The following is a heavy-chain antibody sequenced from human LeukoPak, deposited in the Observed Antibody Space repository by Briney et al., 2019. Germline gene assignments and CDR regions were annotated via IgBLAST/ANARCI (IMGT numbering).Heavy chain of an antibody. Sequence: GGSLRLSCAASGLTFSSYSMNWVRQAPGKGLEWVSSMSSSSSYIYYADSVKGRFTISRDSAKNSLYLQMNSLRAEDTAVYYCARGISDYVWGSHRPKGYYYYYYMDVWVKGTTVTVSS. J-gene: IGHJ6*03. CDR2: MSSSSSYI. CDR3: ARGISDYVWGSHRPKGYYYYYYMDV. V-gene: IGHV3-21*01. D-gene: IGHD3-16*02. CDR1: GLTFSSYS.